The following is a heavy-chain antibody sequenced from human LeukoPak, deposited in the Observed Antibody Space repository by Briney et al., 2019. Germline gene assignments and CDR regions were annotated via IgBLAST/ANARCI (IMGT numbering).Heavy chain of an antibody. Sequence: GGSLRLSCAASGFTFSSYGIHWVRQAPGKGLEWVAVIWYDGTNKYYVDSVKGRFTISRDNAKNTLYLQMNSLRAGDTAVYYCARAAYDSSGYLTLWGQGTQVTVSS. V-gene: IGHV3-33*01. CDR2: IWYDGTNK. D-gene: IGHD3-22*01. J-gene: IGHJ4*02. CDR3: ARAAYDSSGYLTL. CDR1: GFTFSSYG.